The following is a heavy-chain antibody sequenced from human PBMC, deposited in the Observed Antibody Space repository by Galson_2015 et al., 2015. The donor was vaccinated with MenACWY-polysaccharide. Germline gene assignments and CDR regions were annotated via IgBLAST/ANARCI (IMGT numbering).Heavy chain of an antibody. CDR3: AKERRYFDY. J-gene: IGHJ4*02. CDR2: ISGSGGST. V-gene: IGHV3-23*01. Sequence: SLRLSCAASGFTFSNYAMSWVRQAPGKGLEWVSGISGSGGSTNYADSVKGRFTISRDNSKNTLYLQMNSLRAEDTAVYYYAKERRYFDYWGQGTLVTVSS. CDR1: GFTFSNYA. D-gene: IGHD1-1*01.